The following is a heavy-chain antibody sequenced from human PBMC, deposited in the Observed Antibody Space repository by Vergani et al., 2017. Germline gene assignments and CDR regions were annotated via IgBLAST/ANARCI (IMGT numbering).Heavy chain of an antibody. D-gene: IGHD6-19*01. Sequence: QLQLQESGPGLVKPSATLSLTCSVSGASIRSSNYYWGWIRQPPGKGLEWIAGMYYSGGTGYNPSLKSRVTISVDTSKNQFSLKLRSVSAPDTAVYFCARHSTVEWLVKLGWIDPWGQGILVTVSS. V-gene: IGHV4-39*01. CDR3: ARHSTVEWLVKLGWIDP. CDR2: MYYSGGT. J-gene: IGHJ5*02. CDR1: GASIRSSNYY.